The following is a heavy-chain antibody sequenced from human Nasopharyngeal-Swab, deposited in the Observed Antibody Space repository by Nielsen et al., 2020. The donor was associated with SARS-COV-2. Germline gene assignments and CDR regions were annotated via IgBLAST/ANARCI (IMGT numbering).Heavy chain of an antibody. V-gene: IGHV1-2*06. D-gene: IGHD3-3*01. Sequence: ASVTVSCKASGYTFTGYYMHWVRQAPGQGLEWMGRINPNSGGTNYAQKFQGRVTMTRDTSISTAYMELSRLRSDDTAVYYCARGHTTYYDFWSGYYTGIPSNGMDVWGQGTTVTVSS. CDR1: GYTFTGYY. J-gene: IGHJ6*02. CDR3: ARGHTTYYDFWSGYYTGIPSNGMDV. CDR2: INPNSGGT.